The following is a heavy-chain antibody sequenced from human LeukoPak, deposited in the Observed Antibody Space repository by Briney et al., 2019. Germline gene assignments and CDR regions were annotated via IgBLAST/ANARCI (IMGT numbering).Heavy chain of an antibody. CDR2: ISYDGSNK. D-gene: IGHD5-12*01. V-gene: IGHV3-30*18. Sequence: GGSLRLSCAASGFTFSSYGMHWVRQAPGKGLEWVAVISYDGSNKYYADSVKGRFTISRDNSKNTLYLQMNSLRAEDTAVYYCAKEAPSPGNGYDPLLGYYGVDVWGQGTTVTVSS. CDR1: GFTFSSYG. J-gene: IGHJ6*02. CDR3: AKEAPSPGNGYDPLLGYYGVDV.